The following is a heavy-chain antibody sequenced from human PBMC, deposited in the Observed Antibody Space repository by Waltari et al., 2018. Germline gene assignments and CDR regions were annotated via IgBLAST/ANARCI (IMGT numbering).Heavy chain of an antibody. CDR2: ISGSGGST. J-gene: IGHJ4*02. Sequence: EVQLLESGGGLVQPGGSLRLSCAASGFTFSSYAMSWVRQAPGKGLEWVSGISGSGGSTYYADSVKGRFTISRDKSKNTLYLQMNSLRADDTAVYYCAKLGSGWPRGDFDYWGQGTLVTVSS. CDR1: GFTFSSYA. CDR3: AKLGSGWPRGDFDY. V-gene: IGHV3-23*01. D-gene: IGHD6-19*01.